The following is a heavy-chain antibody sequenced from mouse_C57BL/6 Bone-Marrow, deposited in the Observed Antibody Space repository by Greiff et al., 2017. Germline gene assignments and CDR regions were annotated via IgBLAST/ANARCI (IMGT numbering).Heavy chain of an antibody. CDR1: GYTFTSYW. CDR2: IDPSDSYT. J-gene: IGHJ2*01. V-gene: IGHV1-59*01. Sequence: VQLQQPGAELVRPGTSVKLSCKASGYTFTSYWMHWVKQRPGQGLEWIGVIDPSDSYTNYNQKFKGKATLTVDKSSSTAYMQLSSLASDDSAVYYYAKIYFDYWGQGTTLTVSS. CDR3: AKIYFDY.